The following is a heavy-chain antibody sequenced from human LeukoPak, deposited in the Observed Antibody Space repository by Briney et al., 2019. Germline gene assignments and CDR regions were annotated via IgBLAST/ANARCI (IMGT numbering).Heavy chain of an antibody. Sequence: GGSLRLSCAASGFTFSSMNWVRQAPGKGLEWVSFISSSSTYIYYADSLKGRFTISRDNAKNSLYLQMNSLRAEDTAVYYCARDGVAELMSALDYWGQGILVTVSS. J-gene: IGHJ4*02. CDR3: ARDGVAELMSALDY. CDR1: GFTFSS. CDR2: ISSSSTYI. V-gene: IGHV3-21*06. D-gene: IGHD1-26*01.